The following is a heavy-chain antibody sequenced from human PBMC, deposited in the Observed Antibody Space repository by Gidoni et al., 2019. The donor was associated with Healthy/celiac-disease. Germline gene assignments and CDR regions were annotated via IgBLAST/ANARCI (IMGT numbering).Heavy chain of an antibody. CDR3: ARVNGGLLYDDY. V-gene: IGHV1-69*01. CDR2: IIPIFGTA. J-gene: IGHJ4*02. Sequence: QVQLVQSGAEVQKLGSSVKASCKASGGTFSSDAISWVRQAPGQGLEWMGGIIPIFGTANYAQKFQGRVTITADESTSTAYMELSSLRSEDTAVYYCARVNGGLLYDDYWGQGTLVTVSS. CDR1: GGTFSSDA. D-gene: IGHD2-2*02.